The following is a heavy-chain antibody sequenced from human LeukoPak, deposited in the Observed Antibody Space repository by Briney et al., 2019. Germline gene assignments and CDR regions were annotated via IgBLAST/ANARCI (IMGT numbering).Heavy chain of an antibody. D-gene: IGHD3-10*01. CDR2: IHTSGST. CDR1: GGSISSGSYC. J-gene: IGHJ5*02. CDR3: ARDSTPYYYGSGPERDWFDP. V-gene: IGHV4-61*09. Sequence: SQTLSLTCTVSGGSISSGSYCWSWIRQPAGKGLEWIGHIHTSGSTNYNPSLKSRVTISVDTSKNQLSLKLSSVTAADTAVYYCARDSTPYYYGSGPERDWFDPWGQGTLVTVSS.